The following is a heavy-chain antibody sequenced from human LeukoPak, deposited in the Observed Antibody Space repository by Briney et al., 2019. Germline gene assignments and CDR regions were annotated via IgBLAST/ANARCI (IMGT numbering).Heavy chain of an antibody. Sequence: GGSLRLSCAASGFTFSSYTMNWVRQAPGKGLEWVANIKEDGSEEYYVDSVKGRFTISRDNAKNSLSLQVNSLSAEDTAVYYCARSRSGYYEDYWGQGTLVTVSS. CDR3: ARSRSGYYEDY. D-gene: IGHD3-22*01. J-gene: IGHJ4*02. CDR2: IKEDGSEE. V-gene: IGHV3-7*01. CDR1: GFTFSSYT.